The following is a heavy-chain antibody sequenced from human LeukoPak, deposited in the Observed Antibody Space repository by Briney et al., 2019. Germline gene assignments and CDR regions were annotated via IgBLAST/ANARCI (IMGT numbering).Heavy chain of an antibody. J-gene: IGHJ4*02. V-gene: IGHV1-18*01. CDR1: GYTFTSYG. CDR2: ISAYNGNT. Sequence: ASVKVSCKASGYTFTSYGISWVRQAPGQGLEWMGWISAYNGNTNYAQKLQGRVTMTTDTSPSTAYMELRSLRSDDTAVYYCARDSLPYVDTAPQTDYWGQGTLVTVSS. D-gene: IGHD5-18*01. CDR3: ARDSLPYVDTAPQTDY.